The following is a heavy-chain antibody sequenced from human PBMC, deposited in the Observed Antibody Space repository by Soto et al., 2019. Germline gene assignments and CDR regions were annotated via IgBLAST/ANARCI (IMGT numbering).Heavy chain of an antibody. V-gene: IGHV3-23*01. CDR2: ISGGGGST. D-gene: IGHD4-17*01. J-gene: IGHJ5*02. CDR1: GFTFSSYA. Sequence: PVGSLRLSCAASGFTFSSYAMSWVRQAPGKGLEWVSAISGGGGSTYYADSVKGRFTISRDNSKNTLYLQMNSLRAEDTAVYYCAKDIRKTTPGWFDPWGQGTLVTVSS. CDR3: AKDIRKTTPGWFDP.